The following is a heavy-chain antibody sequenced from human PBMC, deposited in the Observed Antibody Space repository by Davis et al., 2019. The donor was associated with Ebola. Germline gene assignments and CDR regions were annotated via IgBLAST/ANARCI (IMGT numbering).Heavy chain of an antibody. J-gene: IGHJ4*02. CDR2: MYPGGSQI. Sequence: GESLKISCKDSGNSFTSHWIGWVRQMSGKGLEWMAIMYPGGSQITYSPSFQGQVTISADKSISTAYLQWTSLKASDTAIYYCARLQGQYCSGGSCYPYYFDYWGRGTLVTASS. CDR3: ARLQGQYCSGGSCYPYYFDY. V-gene: IGHV5-51*01. D-gene: IGHD2-15*01. CDR1: GNSFTSHW.